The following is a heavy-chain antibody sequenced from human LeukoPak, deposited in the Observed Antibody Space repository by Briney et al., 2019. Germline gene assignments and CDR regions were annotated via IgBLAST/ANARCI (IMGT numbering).Heavy chain of an antibody. J-gene: IGHJ4*02. V-gene: IGHV3-7*04. CDR3: GRFTRSGDSVY. CDR2: IKQDGSEK. Sequence: PGGSLILSCAASGFSFSSDWMSWVRQAPGKGLEWVANIKQDGSEKYYVDSVKGRFAISRDNAENSLYLQMNSLKAEDTAVYYCGRFTRSGDSVYWGQGTLVTVSS. D-gene: IGHD7-27*01. CDR1: GFSFSSDW.